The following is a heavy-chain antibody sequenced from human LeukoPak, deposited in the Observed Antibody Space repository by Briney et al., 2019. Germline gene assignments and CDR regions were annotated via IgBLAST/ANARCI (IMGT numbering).Heavy chain of an antibody. J-gene: IGHJ4*02. CDR2: INKDGREK. CDR1: RLTFSGYW. Sequence: PGGSLRLSCVVSRLTFSGYWMRWVRQAPGKGLEWVAAINKDGREKRYVDSVEGRFTISRDNARNSVYLQMTSLGAEDTAVYYCATYTQHFGAPGGADYWGLGALVTVSS. D-gene: IGHD2-8*02. CDR3: ATYTQHFGAPGGADY. V-gene: IGHV3-7*03.